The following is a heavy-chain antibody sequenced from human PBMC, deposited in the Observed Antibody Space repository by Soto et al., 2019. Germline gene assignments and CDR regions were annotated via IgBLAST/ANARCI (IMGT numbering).Heavy chain of an antibody. Sequence: GGSLRLSCAASGFTVSSNYMSWVRQAPGKGLEWVSVIYSGGSTYYADSVKGRFTISRDNSKNTLYLQMNSLRAEDTAVYYCARDSIAAAGPMGDYWGQGTLDTVSS. V-gene: IGHV3-53*01. CDR2: IYSGGST. D-gene: IGHD6-13*01. CDR3: ARDSIAAAGPMGDY. CDR1: GFTVSSNY. J-gene: IGHJ4*02.